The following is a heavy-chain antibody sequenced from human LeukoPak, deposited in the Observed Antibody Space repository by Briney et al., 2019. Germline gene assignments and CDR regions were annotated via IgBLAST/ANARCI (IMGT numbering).Heavy chain of an antibody. V-gene: IGHV1-46*01. Sequence: GASVKVSCKASGYTFTNYYIHWVRQAPGQGLEWMGIINPSDGVTRYLQRFQGRVTMTRDTSTSTVYMELSSLRSEDTAVYYCASRGGRTYLDYWGQGTLVTVSS. J-gene: IGHJ4*02. D-gene: IGHD3-10*01. CDR3: ASRGGRTYLDY. CDR1: GYTFTNYY. CDR2: INPSDGVT.